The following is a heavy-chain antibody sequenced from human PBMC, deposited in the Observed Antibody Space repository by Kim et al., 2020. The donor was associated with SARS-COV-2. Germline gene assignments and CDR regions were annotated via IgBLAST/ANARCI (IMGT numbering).Heavy chain of an antibody. V-gene: IGHV4-34*01. J-gene: IGHJ6*02. Sequence: KSRVTISVDTSKNQFSLKLSSVTAADTAVYYCASTYYDIRDYYYYYGMDVWGQGTTVTVSS. CDR3: ASTYYDIRDYYYYYGMDV. D-gene: IGHD3-9*01.